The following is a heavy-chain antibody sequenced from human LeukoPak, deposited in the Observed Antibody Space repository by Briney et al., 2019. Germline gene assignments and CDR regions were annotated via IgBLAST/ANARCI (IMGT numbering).Heavy chain of an antibody. J-gene: IGHJ5*02. CDR2: INHSGST. Sequence: SETLSLTCAVYGGSFSGYYWSWIRQPPGKGLEWIGEINHSGSTNYNPSLKSRVTISVDTSKNQFSLKLSSVTAADTAVYYCAREGPSRWFDPWGRGTLVTVSS. CDR3: AREGPSRWFDP. V-gene: IGHV4-34*01. CDR1: GGSFSGYY.